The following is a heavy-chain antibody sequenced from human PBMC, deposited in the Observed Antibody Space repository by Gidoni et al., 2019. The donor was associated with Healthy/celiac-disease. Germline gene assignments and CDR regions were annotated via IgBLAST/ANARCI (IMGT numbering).Heavy chain of an antibody. Sequence: QVQLVQSGAEVKKSGSSVKVSCKASGGTFSSYAISWVRQAPGQGLEWMGGIIPIFGTANYAQKFQGRVTITADESTSTAYMELSSLRSEDTAVYYCAMLGYCSSTSCYTFDYWGQGTLVTVSS. J-gene: IGHJ4*02. V-gene: IGHV1-69*01. CDR2: IIPIFGTA. CDR1: GGTFSSYA. D-gene: IGHD2-2*02. CDR3: AMLGYCSSTSCYTFDY.